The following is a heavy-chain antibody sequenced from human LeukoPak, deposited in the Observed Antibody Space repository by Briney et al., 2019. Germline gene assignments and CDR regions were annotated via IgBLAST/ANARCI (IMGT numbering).Heavy chain of an antibody. V-gene: IGHV1-69*05. D-gene: IGHD6-13*01. CDR1: GGTFSSYA. CDR3: ARGLDDSSWQHLYYYYYGMDV. CDR2: IIPIFGTA. J-gene: IGHJ6*02. Sequence: GASVKVSCKASGGTFSSYAISWVRQAPGQGLEWMGGIIPIFGTANYAQKFQGRVTMTRNTSISTAYMELSSLRSEDTAVYYCARGLDDSSWQHLYYYYYGMDVWGQGTTVTVSS.